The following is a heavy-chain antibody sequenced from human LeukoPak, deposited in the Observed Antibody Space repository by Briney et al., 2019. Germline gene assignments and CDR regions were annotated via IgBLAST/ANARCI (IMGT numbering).Heavy chain of an antibody. CDR1: GGTFSSYA. CDR2: IIPIFGTA. Sequence: GSSVKVSCKASGGTFSSYAISWVRQAPGQGLEWMGGIIPIFGTANYAQKFQGRVTITADKSTSTAYMELSSLRSEDTAVYYCARADFYSTYGSGSYYRFSAFDIWGQGTMVTVSS. J-gene: IGHJ3*02. D-gene: IGHD3-10*01. CDR3: ARADFYSTYGSGSYYRFSAFDI. V-gene: IGHV1-69*06.